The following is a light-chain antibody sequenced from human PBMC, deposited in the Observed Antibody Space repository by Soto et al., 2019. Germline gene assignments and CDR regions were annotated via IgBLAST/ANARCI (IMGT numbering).Light chain of an antibody. J-gene: IGKJ2*01. CDR1: QSVDTM. Sequence: EIVLPQSPASLSLSAGERVTLSCRASQSVDTMVAWYQQQVGRTPRLLIYETSNRATGVPGRFSGSGSGTDFTLTICRLEPEDFAVYFCQVRTDWPPFKYTFGQGTKLEV. CDR2: ETS. CDR3: QVRTDWPPFKYT. V-gene: IGKV3-11*01.